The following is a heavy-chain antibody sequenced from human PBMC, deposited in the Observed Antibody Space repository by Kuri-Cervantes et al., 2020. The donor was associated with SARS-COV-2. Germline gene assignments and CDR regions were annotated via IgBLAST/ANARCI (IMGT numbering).Heavy chain of an antibody. CDR2: INPNSGGT. J-gene: IGHJ5*02. CDR3: ARDRTHYDFWSGHTFDP. D-gene: IGHD3-3*01. CDR1: GYTFTGYY. V-gene: IGHV1-2*02. Sequence: ASVQVSCKASGYTFTGYYMHWVRQAPGQGLEWMGWINPNSGGTNYAQKFQGRVTMTRDTSISTAYMELSRLRSDDTAVYYCARDRTHYDFWSGHTFDPWGQGTLVTVSS.